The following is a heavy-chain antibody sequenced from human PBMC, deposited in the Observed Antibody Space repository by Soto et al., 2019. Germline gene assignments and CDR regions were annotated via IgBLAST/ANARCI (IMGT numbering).Heavy chain of an antibody. J-gene: IGHJ3*02. Sequence: SETLSLTCTVSGGSISSYYWSWIRQPPGKGLEWIGYIYYSGSTNYNPSLKSRVTISVDTSKNQFSLKLSSVTAADTAVYYCARATGGVAGLLDAFDIWGQGTMVTVSS. D-gene: IGHD6-19*01. CDR1: GGSISSYY. CDR2: IYYSGST. CDR3: ARATGGVAGLLDAFDI. V-gene: IGHV4-59*01.